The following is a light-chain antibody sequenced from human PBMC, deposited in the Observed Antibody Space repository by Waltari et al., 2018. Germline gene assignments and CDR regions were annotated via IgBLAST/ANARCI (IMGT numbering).Light chain of an antibody. CDR3: QQRHSWPLT. CDR2: DTS. CDR1: QNVNNF. J-gene: IGKJ4*01. V-gene: IGKV3-11*01. Sequence: ETVLTQSPVTLSLSPGERATLSCRASQNVNNFLAWYQQKPGQAPRLLIYDTSNRATGIPGRFSGSGSGTDFTLTISSLEPEDFAVYYCQQRHSWPLTFGGGTKVEIK.